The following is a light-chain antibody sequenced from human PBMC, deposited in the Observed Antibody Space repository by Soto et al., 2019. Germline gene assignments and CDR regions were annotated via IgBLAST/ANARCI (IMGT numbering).Light chain of an antibody. Sequence: DIQMTQSPSTLSASVGDRVTITCRASQRISDSLAWYQQKPGKAPKLLICEASNLKSGVPSRFSGSGSGTEYTLTISSLQPDDFASYYCQQYNGYWTFGQGTKVEIK. CDR1: QRISDS. CDR3: QQYNGYWT. J-gene: IGKJ1*01. CDR2: EAS. V-gene: IGKV1-5*03.